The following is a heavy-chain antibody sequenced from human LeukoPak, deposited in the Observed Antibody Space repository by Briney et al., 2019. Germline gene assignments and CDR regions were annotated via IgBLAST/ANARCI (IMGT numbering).Heavy chain of an antibody. D-gene: IGHD3-10*01. CDR2: ISAYNGNT. CDR3: ARDRGSSSYYMDV. V-gene: IGHV1-18*04. Sequence: ASVKVSCKASGYTFTGYYMHWVRQAPGQGLEWMGWISAYNGNTNYAQKLQGRVTMTTDTSTSTAYMELRSLRSDDTAVYYCARDRGSSSYYMDVWGKGTTVTVSS. CDR1: GYTFTGYY. J-gene: IGHJ6*03.